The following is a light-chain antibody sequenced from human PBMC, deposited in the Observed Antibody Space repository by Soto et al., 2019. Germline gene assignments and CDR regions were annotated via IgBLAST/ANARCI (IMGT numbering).Light chain of an antibody. CDR2: EVT. J-gene: IGLJ3*02. V-gene: IGLV2-8*01. CDR3: CSFASSNTWV. Sequence: QSALTQPPSASGSPGQSVTISCTGTSSDVGAYNYVSWYQQHAGKAPKLMIYEVTKRPSGVPDRFSGSKSANTASLTVSGLQAEDEADYYCCSFASSNTWVFGGGTKLTVL. CDR1: SSDVGAYNY.